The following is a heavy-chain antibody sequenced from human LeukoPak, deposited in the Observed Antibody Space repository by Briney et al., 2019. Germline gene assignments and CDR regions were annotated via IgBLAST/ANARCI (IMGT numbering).Heavy chain of an antibody. CDR2: MNPNSGNT. CDR1: GYTFTSYD. CDR3: ARGPAKGMATTSRWFDP. J-gene: IGHJ5*02. D-gene: IGHD5-24*01. V-gene: IGHV1-8*03. Sequence: ASVKVSCKASGYTFTSYDINWVRQATGQGLEWMGWMNPNSGNTGYAQKFQGRVTITRNTSISTAYMELSSLRSEDTAVYYCARGPAKGMATTSRWFDPWGQGTLVTVSS.